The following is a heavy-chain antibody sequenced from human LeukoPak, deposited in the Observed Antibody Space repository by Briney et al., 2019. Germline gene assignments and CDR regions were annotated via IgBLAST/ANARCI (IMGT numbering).Heavy chain of an antibody. V-gene: IGHV3-9*01. J-gene: IGHJ4*02. CDR3: AAHFYGSGTSQSEY. CDR2: INWRGDKI. D-gene: IGHD3-10*01. Sequence: GRSLRLSCAASGFAVGDSAMHWVRQAPGKGLEWVSGINWRGDKIDYADIVKGRFTISRDNAKNNLYLEMNSLRPEDTAFYYCAAHFYGSGTSQSEYWGQGTLVTVSS. CDR1: GFAVGDSA.